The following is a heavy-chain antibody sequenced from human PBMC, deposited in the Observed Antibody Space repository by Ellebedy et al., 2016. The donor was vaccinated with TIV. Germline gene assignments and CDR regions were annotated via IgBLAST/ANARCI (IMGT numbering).Heavy chain of an antibody. Sequence: PGGSLRLSCSASGYTFSSYAIHWVRQAPGKGLQWVAVLTYDTGQERSIDSVRGRLTISRDSSKNRVHLQMSSLRVEDTAVYYCATQRDDFDRPPVDRWGQGTLFTVSS. D-gene: IGHD2-21*02. CDR2: LTYDTGQE. V-gene: IGHV3-33*04. J-gene: IGHJ5*02. CDR3: ATQRDDFDRPPVDR. CDR1: GYTFSSYA.